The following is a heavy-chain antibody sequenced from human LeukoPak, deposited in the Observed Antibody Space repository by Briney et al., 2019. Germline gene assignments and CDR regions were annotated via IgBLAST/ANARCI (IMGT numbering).Heavy chain of an antibody. CDR2: IYRSGST. Sequence: SETLSLTCTVSGYSISSGYYWGWIRQPPGKGLEWIGSIYRSGSTYYNPSLKSRVTISVDTSKNQFSLKLSSVTAADTAVYYCARDSSGWYLGAFDIWGQGTMVTVSS. D-gene: IGHD6-19*01. CDR1: GYSISSGYY. CDR3: ARDSSGWYLGAFDI. J-gene: IGHJ3*02. V-gene: IGHV4-38-2*02.